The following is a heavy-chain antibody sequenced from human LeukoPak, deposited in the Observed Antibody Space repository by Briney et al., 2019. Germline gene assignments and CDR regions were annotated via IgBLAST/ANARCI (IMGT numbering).Heavy chain of an antibody. CDR3: ARPDAPTYGGNALDY. D-gene: IGHD4-23*01. CDR2: ISSSGSTI. CDR1: GFTFSDYY. J-gene: IGHJ4*02. V-gene: IGHV3-11*01. Sequence: PGGSLRLSCAASGFTFSDYYMSWIHQAPGKGLEWVSYISSSGSTIYYADSVKGRFTISRDNAKNSLYLQMNSLRAEDTAVYYCARPDAPTYGGNALDYWGQGTLVTVSS.